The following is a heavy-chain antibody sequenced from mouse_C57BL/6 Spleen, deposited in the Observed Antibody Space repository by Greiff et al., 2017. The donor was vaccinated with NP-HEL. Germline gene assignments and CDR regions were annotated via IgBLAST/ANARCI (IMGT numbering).Heavy chain of an antibody. J-gene: IGHJ2*01. CDR1: GYTFTDYN. V-gene: IGHV1-18*01. D-gene: IGHD3-3*01. CDR3: ARMGDCFDY. CDR2: INPNNGGT. Sequence: EVQLQQSGPELVKPGASVKIPCKASGYTFTDYNMDWVQQSHGKGLEWIGDINPNNGGTTYNEKFKGQATLTVDKSTSTAYMQLRSLTSEDTAIYYCARMGDCFDYWGQGTTLTVSS.